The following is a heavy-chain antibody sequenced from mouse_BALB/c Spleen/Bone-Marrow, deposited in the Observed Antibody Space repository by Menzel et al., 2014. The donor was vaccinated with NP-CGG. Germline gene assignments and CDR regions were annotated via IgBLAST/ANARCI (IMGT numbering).Heavy chain of an antibody. V-gene: IGHV3-8*02. D-gene: IGHD1-2*01. CDR3: ARGNGYHFDY. J-gene: IGHJ2*01. CDR2: ISYSGNA. Sequence: ESGPSLVKPSQTLSLTCSVTGDSITSSYWNWIRKFPGNKLEYMGYISYSGNAYYHPSLKSRISLTRDTSKNQYYLQLNFVTTEDTATYFCARGNGYHFDYWGQGTTLTVSS. CDR1: GDSITSSY.